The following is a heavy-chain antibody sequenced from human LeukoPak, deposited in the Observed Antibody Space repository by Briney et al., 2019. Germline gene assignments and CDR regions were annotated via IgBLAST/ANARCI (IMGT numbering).Heavy chain of an antibody. Sequence: GGSLRLSCAASGFTFSNYWMSWVRQAPGKGLEWVANIKQDGSEKYYVDSVKGRFTISRDSAQNSLYLQMNSLRAEDTAVYYRARARSNYIIFDYWGQGTLVTVSS. J-gene: IGHJ4*02. CDR2: IKQDGSEK. V-gene: IGHV3-7*05. CDR3: ARARSNYIIFDY. CDR1: GFTFSNYW. D-gene: IGHD4-11*01.